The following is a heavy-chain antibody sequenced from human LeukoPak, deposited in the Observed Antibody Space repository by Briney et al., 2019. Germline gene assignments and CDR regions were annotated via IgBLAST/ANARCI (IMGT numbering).Heavy chain of an antibody. J-gene: IGHJ4*02. D-gene: IGHD6-13*01. Sequence: PGGSLRLSCAASGFTFSSFGMHWVRQAPGKGLEWVAVIWYDASNKYYADSVKGRFTISRDNSKNTLYLQMNSLRDDDTAVYYCVRGVGVSRFNYLDSWGQGTLVIVS. CDR1: GFTFSSFG. V-gene: IGHV3-33*01. CDR2: IWYDASNK. CDR3: VRGVGVSRFNYLDS.